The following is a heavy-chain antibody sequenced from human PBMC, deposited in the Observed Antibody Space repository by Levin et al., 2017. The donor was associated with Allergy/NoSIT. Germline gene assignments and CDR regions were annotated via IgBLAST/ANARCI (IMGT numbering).Heavy chain of an antibody. CDR2: ISYDDRNK. D-gene: IGHD2-15*01. CDR1: GFTFSSYA. V-gene: IGHV3-30*04. Sequence: GESLKISCAASGFTFSSYAIHWVRQAPGKGLEWVSVISYDDRNKFYADFVKGRFTISRDNSKNTLYLQMNSLTSEDTAMYYCARVGVATATRGGYLDYWGQGTLVTVSS. J-gene: IGHJ4*02. CDR3: ARVGVATATRGGYLDY.